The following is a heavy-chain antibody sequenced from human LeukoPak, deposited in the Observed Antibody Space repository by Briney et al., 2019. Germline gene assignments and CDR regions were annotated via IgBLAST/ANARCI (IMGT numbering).Heavy chain of an antibody. CDR1: GFTFSSYE. V-gene: IGHV3-48*03. CDR3: ARDFNGDFNFDY. J-gene: IGHJ4*02. Sequence: GGSLRLSCAASGFTFSSYEMNWVRQAPGKGLEWVSYISSSGSTIYYADSVKGRFTISRDNAENSLYLQMNSLRAEDTAVYYCARDFNGDFNFDYWGQGTLVTVSS. CDR2: ISSSGSTI. D-gene: IGHD4-17*01.